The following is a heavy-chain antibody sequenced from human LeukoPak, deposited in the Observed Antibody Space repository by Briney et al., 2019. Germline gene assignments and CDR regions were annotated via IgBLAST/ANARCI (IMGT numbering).Heavy chain of an antibody. CDR1: GYDFSTYG. CDR3: ARAFSASKSCDY. J-gene: IGHJ4*02. CDR2: IRPSNDNR. D-gene: IGHD6-19*01. V-gene: IGHV1-18*01. Sequence: GASVKVSCRTSGYDFSTYGITWVRQAPGQGLEYMGWIRPSNDNRNYAQKVQDRVTLTTDTSTSTVYMELRSLRSDDTAVYYCARAFSASKSCDYWGQGTLVTVSS.